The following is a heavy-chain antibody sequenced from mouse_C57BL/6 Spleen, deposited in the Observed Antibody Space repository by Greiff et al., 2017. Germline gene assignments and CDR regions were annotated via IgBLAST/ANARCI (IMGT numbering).Heavy chain of an antibody. D-gene: IGHD1-1*02. J-gene: IGHJ4*01. CDR2: INPSNGGT. Sequence: QVQLQQPGTELVKPGASVKLSCKASGYTFTSYWMHWVKQRPGQGLEWIGNINPSNGGTTYNEKFKSKATLTVDKSSSTAYMQLSSLTSEDSAVYYCAKEGWPYYAMDYWGQGTSVTVSS. V-gene: IGHV1-53*01. CDR3: AKEGWPYYAMDY. CDR1: GYTFTSYW.